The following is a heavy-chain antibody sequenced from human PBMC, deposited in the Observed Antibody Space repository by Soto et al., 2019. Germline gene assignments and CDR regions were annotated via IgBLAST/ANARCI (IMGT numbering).Heavy chain of an antibody. D-gene: IGHD3-10*01. J-gene: IGHJ4*02. Sequence: GGSLRLSCAASGFSFSTYGMHWVRQAPGKGLEWVAVIWSDGNNKYYGDSVKGRFTISRDNYKNMLYLQMNSLRVEDTAIYSCAREASWFGEFDHWGQGTLVTVSS. CDR3: AREASWFGEFDH. CDR1: GFSFSTYG. V-gene: IGHV3-33*01. CDR2: IWSDGNNK.